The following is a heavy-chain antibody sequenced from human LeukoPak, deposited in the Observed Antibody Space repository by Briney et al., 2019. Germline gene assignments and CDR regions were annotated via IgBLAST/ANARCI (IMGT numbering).Heavy chain of an antibody. D-gene: IGHD3-22*01. J-gene: IGHJ4*02. CDR2: IEHDGKSK. CDR3: ARDYNSL. CDR1: GFIFTNYN. V-gene: IGHV3-30*02. Sequence: PGGSLRLSCAASGFIFTNYNVHWVRQAPGKGLEWVAFIEHDGKSKYYADSVKGRFTISRDNSKNTLYLQMNSLRAEDTAVYYCARDYNSLWGQGTLVTVSS.